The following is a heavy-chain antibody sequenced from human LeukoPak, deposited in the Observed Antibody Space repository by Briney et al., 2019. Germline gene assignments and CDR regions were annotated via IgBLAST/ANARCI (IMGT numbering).Heavy chain of an antibody. CDR2: LHADGVEQ. CDR1: GFSLSGYW. Sequence: GGSLGLSCAASGFSLSGYWMSWVRQAPGKGLEWVARLHADGVEQYYVDSVKGRFTMSRDNAENSLYLQMNSLRVEDTAVYYCARGGYSFDYLGQGTLVTVPS. V-gene: IGHV3-7*04. CDR3: ARGGYSFDY. D-gene: IGHD5-12*01. J-gene: IGHJ4*02.